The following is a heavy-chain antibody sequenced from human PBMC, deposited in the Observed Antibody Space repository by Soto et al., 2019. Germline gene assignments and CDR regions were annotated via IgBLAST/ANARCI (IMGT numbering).Heavy chain of an antibody. V-gene: IGHV1-69*13. CDR2: IIPIFGTA. J-gene: IGHJ5*02. Sequence: SVKVSCKASGGTFSSYAISWVRQAPGQGLEWMGGIIPIFGTANYAQKFQGRVTITADESTSTAYMELSSLRSEDTVVYYCARITDYYDSSGSQTEFDPWGKGTLVTVSS. CDR1: GGTFSSYA. CDR3: ARITDYYDSSGSQTEFDP. D-gene: IGHD3-22*01.